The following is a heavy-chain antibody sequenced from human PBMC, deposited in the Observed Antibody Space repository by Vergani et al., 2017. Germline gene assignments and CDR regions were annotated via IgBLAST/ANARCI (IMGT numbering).Heavy chain of an antibody. CDR1: GYSFTSYW. J-gene: IGHJ4*02. CDR3: AGLAPPKRPGPFYFDY. CDR2: IYPGDSDT. Sequence: EVQLVQSGAEVKKPGESLKISCKGSGYSFTSYWIGWVRQMPGKGLEWMGIIYPGDSDTRYSPSFQGQVTISADKSISTAYLQWSSLKASDTAMYYCAGLAPPKRPGPFYFDYWGQGTLVTVSS. V-gene: IGHV5-51*01.